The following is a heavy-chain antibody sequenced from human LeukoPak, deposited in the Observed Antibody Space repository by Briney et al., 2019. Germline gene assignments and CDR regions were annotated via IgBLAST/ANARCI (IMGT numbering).Heavy chain of an antibody. V-gene: IGHV1-46*01. CDR2: INPSGGST. CDR1: GYTFTNYH. CDR3: ARDAGVSSYYCDH. J-gene: IGHJ4*02. Sequence: GASVKVSCKASGYTFTNYHMHWVRQAPGQGLEWMGIINPSGGSTSYARKFQGRVTMTRDTSTSSVYMELSSLRSEDTAVYYCARDAGVSSYYCDHWGQGTLVTVFS. D-gene: IGHD3-10*01.